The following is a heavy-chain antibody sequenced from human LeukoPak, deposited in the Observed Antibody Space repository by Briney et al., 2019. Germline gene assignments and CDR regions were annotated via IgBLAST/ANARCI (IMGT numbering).Heavy chain of an antibody. CDR2: IYHSGST. Sequence: SQTLSLTCAVSGGSISSGGYSWSWIRQPPGKGLEWIGYIYHSGSTYYDPSLKSRVTISVDRPKNQFSLKLSSVTAADTAVYYCAREENDGVGLDYWGQGTLVTVSS. D-gene: IGHD2-8*01. CDR3: AREENDGVGLDY. CDR1: GGSISSGGYS. J-gene: IGHJ4*02. V-gene: IGHV4-30-2*01.